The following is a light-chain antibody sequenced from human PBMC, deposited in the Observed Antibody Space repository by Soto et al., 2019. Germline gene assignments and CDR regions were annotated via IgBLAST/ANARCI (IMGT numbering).Light chain of an antibody. CDR2: TNN. J-gene: IGLJ3*02. CDR3: AAWDDSLNALV. V-gene: IGLV1-44*01. Sequence: QSVLTQPPSASGTPGQRVTISCSGASSNIGSNAVNWYQQLPGTAPQLRIYTNNERPSGVPDRFSGSKSGTSASLAITGLQSEDEADYHCAAWDDSLNALVFGGGTKLTVL. CDR1: SSNIGSNA.